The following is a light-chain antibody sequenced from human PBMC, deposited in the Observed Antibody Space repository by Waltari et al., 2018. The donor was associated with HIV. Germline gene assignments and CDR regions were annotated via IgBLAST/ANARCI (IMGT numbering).Light chain of an antibody. J-gene: IGKJ2*01. CDR3: QQYGTPPYT. CDR2: ATS. Sequence: VLTQSPGCLSLSLGERVYLSCRASQSVGSSSLAWYQQIPGQSPRLLIYATSTRATGIPDRFGGSGSGTDFTLTINRLEPEDSAVYYCQQYGTPPYTFGQGAKVEIK. CDR1: QSVGSSS. V-gene: IGKV3-20*01.